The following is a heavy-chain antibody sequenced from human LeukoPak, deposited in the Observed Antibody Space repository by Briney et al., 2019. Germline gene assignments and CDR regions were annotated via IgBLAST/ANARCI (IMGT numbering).Heavy chain of an antibody. CDR2: IYSGGST. Sequence: GGSLRLSCAASGFTVSSNYMSWVRQAPGKGLEWVSVIYSGGSTYYADSVKGRFTISRDNSKNTLYLQMNSLRVEDTALYYCASKIAANFDYWGQGTLVTVSS. CDR1: GFTVSSNY. CDR3: ASKIAANFDY. J-gene: IGHJ4*02. D-gene: IGHD2-21*01. V-gene: IGHV3-53*01.